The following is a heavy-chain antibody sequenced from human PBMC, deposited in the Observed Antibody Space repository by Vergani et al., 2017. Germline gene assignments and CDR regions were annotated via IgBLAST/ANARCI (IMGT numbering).Heavy chain of an antibody. CDR1: GFTFSSYA. V-gene: IGHV3-23*01. CDR3: AKANPRNSGYDYLYYYHAIDV. Sequence: EVQLLESGGGLVQPGGSLRLSCAASGFTFSSYAMSWVRQAPGKGLEWVSGISGSGGSTYYAGSVKGRFTISRDSSKNTLYLQMNSLSAGDTAVYYCAKANPRNSGYDYLYYYHAIDVWGQGTTVTVSS. CDR2: ISGSGGST. D-gene: IGHD5-12*01. J-gene: IGHJ6*02.